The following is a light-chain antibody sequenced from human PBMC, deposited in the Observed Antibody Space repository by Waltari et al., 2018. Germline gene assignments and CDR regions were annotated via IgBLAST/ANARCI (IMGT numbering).Light chain of an antibody. CDR3: QQRGSTPPIT. J-gene: IGKJ5*01. Sequence: EIVLTQSPAALSLSPGETATLSCRASQALSNSLAWYQQKPGQPPRLVIYDTSNRATGIPARFGGSGSGTDFTLTIRYIQPEDFAVYFCQQRGSTPPITFGQWTRLEIK. CDR2: DTS. CDR1: QALSNS. V-gene: IGKV3-11*01.